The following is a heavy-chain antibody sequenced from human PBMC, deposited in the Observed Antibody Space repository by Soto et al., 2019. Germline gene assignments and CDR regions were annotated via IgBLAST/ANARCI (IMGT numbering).Heavy chain of an antibody. CDR3: ARDSYTWNPLDAFDI. J-gene: IGHJ3*02. V-gene: IGHV1-18*01. D-gene: IGHD1-20*01. CDR1: GYTFTSYG. Sequence: GASVKVSCKASGYTFTSYGISWVRQAPGQGLEWMGWISAYNGNTNYAQKLQGRVTMTTDTSTSTAYMELRSLRSDDTAVYYCARDSYTWNPLDAFDIWGQGTMVTVSS. CDR2: ISAYNGNT.